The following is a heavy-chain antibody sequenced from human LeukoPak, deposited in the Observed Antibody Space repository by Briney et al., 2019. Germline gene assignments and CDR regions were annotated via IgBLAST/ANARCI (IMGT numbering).Heavy chain of an antibody. Sequence: SETLSLTCAVYGGSFSGYYWSWIRQPPGKGLEWIGEINHSGSTNYNPSLKSRVTISVDTSKNQFSLKLSSVTAADTAVYYCARYRPSHYYGSGSYFKGDYWGQGTLVTVSS. CDR1: GGSFSGYY. D-gene: IGHD3-10*01. CDR3: ARYRPSHYYGSGSYFKGDY. CDR2: INHSGST. J-gene: IGHJ4*02. V-gene: IGHV4-34*01.